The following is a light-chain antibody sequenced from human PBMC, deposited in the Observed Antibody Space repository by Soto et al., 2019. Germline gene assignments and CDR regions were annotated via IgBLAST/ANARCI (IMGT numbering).Light chain of an antibody. Sequence: EIVLTQSPATLSLSPGETATLSCRASRSISRYLAWYQQKPGQAPRLLIYDASIRATGIPARFRGGGSETDFTLTISSLAPEDFAIYYCQQRGTWPRVTFGGGTKVEIK. V-gene: IGKV3-11*01. CDR1: RSISRY. J-gene: IGKJ4*01. CDR3: QQRGTWPRVT. CDR2: DAS.